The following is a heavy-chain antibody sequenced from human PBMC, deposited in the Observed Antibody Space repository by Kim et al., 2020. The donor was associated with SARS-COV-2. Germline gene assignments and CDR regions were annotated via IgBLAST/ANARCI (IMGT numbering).Heavy chain of an antibody. Sequence: PESRKCRVTISRENSKNTLSLQMNSRRAEDTAVYYCATRQYYDILTFDDWGQGTLVTVSS. D-gene: IGHD3-9*01. J-gene: IGHJ4*02. V-gene: IGHV3-23*01. CDR3: ATRQYYDILTFDD.